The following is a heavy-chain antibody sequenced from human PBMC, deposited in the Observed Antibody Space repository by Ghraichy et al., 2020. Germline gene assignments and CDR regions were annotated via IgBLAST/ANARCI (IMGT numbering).Heavy chain of an antibody. J-gene: IGHJ3*02. Sequence: GESLNISCAASGFTVSSNYMSWVRQALGKGLEWVSVIYSGGSTYYADSVKGRFTISRDNSKNTLYLQMNSLRAEDTAVYYCARGSPFDIWGQGTMVTVSS. CDR3: ARGSPFDI. CDR2: IYSGGST. V-gene: IGHV3-53*01. CDR1: GFTVSSNY. D-gene: IGHD3-10*01.